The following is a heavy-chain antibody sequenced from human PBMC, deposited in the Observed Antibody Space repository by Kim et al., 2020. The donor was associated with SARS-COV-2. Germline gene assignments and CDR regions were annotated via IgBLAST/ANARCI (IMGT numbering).Heavy chain of an antibody. V-gene: IGHV1-3*01. CDR1: GYTFIGFE. Sequence: ASVKVSCKAFGYTFIGFEIHWVRQAPGQRLEWMGKINAGTGDTEYSPTFQGRVTITRDTSASTANMELSRLISAATAVYYCARVLVGNTYLLFDYWGQGT. J-gene: IGHJ4*02. D-gene: IGHD2-8*02. CDR3: ARVLVGNTYLLFDY. CDR2: INAGTGDT.